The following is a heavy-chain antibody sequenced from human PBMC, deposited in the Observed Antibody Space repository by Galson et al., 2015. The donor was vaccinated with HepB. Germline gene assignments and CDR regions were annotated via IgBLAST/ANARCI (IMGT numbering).Heavy chain of an antibody. Sequence: SVKVSCKASGYTFISYYMHWVRQAPGQGLEWMGIINPSGGSTSYAQKFQGRVTMTRDTSTSTVYMELSSLRSEDTAVYYCASTVAAPGGPYYYGMDVWGQGTTVTVSS. J-gene: IGHJ6*02. CDR1: GYTFISYY. CDR3: ASTVAAPGGPYYYGMDV. D-gene: IGHD6-19*01. V-gene: IGHV1-46*01. CDR2: INPSGGST.